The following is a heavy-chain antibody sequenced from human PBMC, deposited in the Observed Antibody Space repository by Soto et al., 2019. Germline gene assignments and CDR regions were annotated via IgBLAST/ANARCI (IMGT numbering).Heavy chain of an antibody. CDR2: ISCDHEK. Sequence: QITLKESGPTLVKPTQTLTLTCTFSGFSLHTRGVGVGWIRQPPGKALEWLALISCDHEKRYSPSLRSRLTTTKDTSKNQVVLALTNVDPVDTATYFCAHMSKDDCDRSIYGLDVWGPGARVTVSS. V-gene: IGHV2-5*02. D-gene: IGHD2-21*01. CDR1: GFSLHTRGVG. J-gene: IGHJ6*02. CDR3: AHMSKDDCDRSIYGLDV.